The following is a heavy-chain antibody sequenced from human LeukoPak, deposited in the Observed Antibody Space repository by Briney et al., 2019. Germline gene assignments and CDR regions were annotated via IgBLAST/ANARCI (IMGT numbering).Heavy chain of an antibody. Sequence: GGSLRLSCVASGFTFSSYGMHWVRQAPGKGLEWVAVISYDGSNKYYADSVKGRFTISRDNSKNTLYLQMNSLRAEDTAVYYRAIGGLYGSGSPFDYWGQGTLVTVSS. CDR1: GFTFSSYG. V-gene: IGHV3-30*03. D-gene: IGHD3-10*01. J-gene: IGHJ4*02. CDR2: ISYDGSNK. CDR3: AIGGLYGSGSPFDY.